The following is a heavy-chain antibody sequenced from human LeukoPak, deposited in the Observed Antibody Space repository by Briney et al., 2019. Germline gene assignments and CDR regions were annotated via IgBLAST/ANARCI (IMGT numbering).Heavy chain of an antibody. CDR2: ISAHNGNT. D-gene: IGHD3-22*01. J-gene: IGHJ5*02. CDR1: GYTFTSYG. CDR3: ARDPYYHDNRGYRNNWCDP. V-gene: IGHV1-18*01. Sequence: GASVTVSCKASGYTFTSYGISWVRQAPGQGLEWMGWISAHNGNTHSAQKFRGRVTMTTETSTSTVYMEMRSLRSDDTAVYYCARDPYYHDNRGYRNNWCDPWGQGTLVTVSS.